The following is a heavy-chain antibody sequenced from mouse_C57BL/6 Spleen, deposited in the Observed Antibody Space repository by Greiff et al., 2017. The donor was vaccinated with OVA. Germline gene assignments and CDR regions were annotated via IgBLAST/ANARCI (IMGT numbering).Heavy chain of an antibody. V-gene: IGHV1-82*01. D-gene: IGHD1-1*01. J-gene: IGHJ4*01. Sequence: VQLQQSGPELVKPGASVKISCKASGYAFSSSWMNWVKQRPGKGLEWIGRIYPGDGDTNYNGKFKGKATLTADKSSSTAYMQLSSLTSEDSAVYFCAREEYYYGSSYDYAMDYWGQGTSVTVSS. CDR1: GYAFSSSW. CDR3: AREEYYYGSSYDYAMDY. CDR2: IYPGDGDT.